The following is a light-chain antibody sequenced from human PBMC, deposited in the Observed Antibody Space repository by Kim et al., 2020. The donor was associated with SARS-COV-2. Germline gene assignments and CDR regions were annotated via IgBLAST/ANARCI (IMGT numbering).Light chain of an antibody. Sequence: GQSVTISCCGSSTNIGSNTVNWYQHLPGTAPKHLIYSNSQRPSGVPDRFSGSKSGTSASLAISGLQSEVEADYYCAAWDDSLDGWVFGGGTQLTVL. J-gene: IGLJ3*02. V-gene: IGLV1-44*01. CDR1: STNIGSNT. CDR2: SNS. CDR3: AAWDDSLDGWV.